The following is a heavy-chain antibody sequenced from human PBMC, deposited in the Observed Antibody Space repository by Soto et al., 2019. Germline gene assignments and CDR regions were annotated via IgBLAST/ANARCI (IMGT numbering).Heavy chain of an antibody. CDR3: ARHSNEYRKSLDY. D-gene: IGHD1-1*01. Sequence: PSETLSLTCTVSGDSISSYYWSWIRQPPGKGLEWIGYIHYSGSSNSNPSLKSRVTISVDTSKNQFSLKLSSVTAADTAVYYCARHSNEYRKSLDYWGQGTLVTVSS. J-gene: IGHJ4*02. V-gene: IGHV4-59*08. CDR1: GDSISSYY. CDR2: IHYSGSS.